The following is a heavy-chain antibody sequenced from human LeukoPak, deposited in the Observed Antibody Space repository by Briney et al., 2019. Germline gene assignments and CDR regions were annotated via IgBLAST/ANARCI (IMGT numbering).Heavy chain of an antibody. CDR3: ASGDLGYCSSTSCLHWYFDL. CDR2: IIPIFGTA. J-gene: IGHJ2*01. CDR1: GGTFSSCA. V-gene: IGHV1-69*13. Sequence: SVKVSCKASGGTFSSCAISWVRQAPGQGLEWMGGIIPIFGTANYAQKFQGRVTITADESTSTAYMELSSLRSEDTAVYYCASGDLGYCSSTSCLHWYFDLWGRGTLVTVSS. D-gene: IGHD2-2*01.